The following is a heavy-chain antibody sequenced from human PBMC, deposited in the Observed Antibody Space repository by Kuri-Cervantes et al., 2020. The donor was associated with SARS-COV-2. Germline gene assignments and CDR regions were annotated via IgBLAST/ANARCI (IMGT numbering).Heavy chain of an antibody. V-gene: IGHV3-7*03. CDR3: ASGSLFGVVLGY. CDR1: EFTFSNYW. CDR2: IKRDGSEK. J-gene: IGHJ4*02. D-gene: IGHD3-3*01. Sequence: GESLKISCAASEFTFSNYWMTWVRQAPGKGLEWVANIKRDGSEKYYGDSVKGRFTISRDNAKNSLYLQMNSLRAEDTALYHCASGSLFGVVLGYWGQGALVTVSS.